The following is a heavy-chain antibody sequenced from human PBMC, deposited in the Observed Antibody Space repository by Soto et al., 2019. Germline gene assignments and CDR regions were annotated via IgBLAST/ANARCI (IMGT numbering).Heavy chain of an antibody. D-gene: IGHD3-16*01. Sequence: QVQLQESGPGLLKPSQTLALTCTVSGGSISSGGYYWSWIRQHPGKGLEWIGYIYYSGSTYYNPSLKSRVTILVDTSKNQCSLKLSSVTAVDTAVYYCLGWGTSHDAFDIWGQGTMVTVSS. J-gene: IGHJ3*02. V-gene: IGHV4-31*03. CDR2: IYYSGST. CDR3: LGWGTSHDAFDI. CDR1: GGSISSGGYY.